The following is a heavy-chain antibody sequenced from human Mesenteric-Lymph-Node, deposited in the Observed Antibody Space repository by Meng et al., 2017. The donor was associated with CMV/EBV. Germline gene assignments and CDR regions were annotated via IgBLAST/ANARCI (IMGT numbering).Heavy chain of an antibody. CDR2: ISSSSSTI. CDR1: GFTVSSNY. V-gene: IGHV3-48*04. Sequence: GESLKISCAASGFTVSSNYMSWVRQAPGKGLEWVSYISSSSSTIYYADSVRGRFTISRDNAKNSLYLQMNSLRAEDTAVYYCAKAYLGYCSGTICYRFDYWGQGTLVTVSS. CDR3: AKAYLGYCSGTICYRFDY. D-gene: IGHD2-2*01. J-gene: IGHJ4*02.